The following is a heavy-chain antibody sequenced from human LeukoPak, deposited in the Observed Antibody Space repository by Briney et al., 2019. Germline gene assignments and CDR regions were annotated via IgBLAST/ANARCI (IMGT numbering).Heavy chain of an antibody. J-gene: IGHJ4*02. CDR3: ARGPPRTGRERYFDY. V-gene: IGHV4-59*01. CDR1: TGSTSDYY. CDR2: IYYRGTT. Sequence: SETLSLTCTVSTGSTSDYYWNWIRPPPGKGLEWIGYIYYRGTTNYNPSLNSRATISLESSKNQFSLRLNSVTAADTAIYYCARGPPRTGRERYFDYWGQGTLVSVSS. D-gene: IGHD1-1*01.